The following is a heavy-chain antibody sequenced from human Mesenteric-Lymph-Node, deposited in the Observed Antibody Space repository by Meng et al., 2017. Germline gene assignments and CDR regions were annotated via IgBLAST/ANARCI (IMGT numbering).Heavy chain of an antibody. CDR3: AKMSFADYTYYSHYYGMDV. CDR1: GFTFSNYA. V-gene: IGHV3-23*01. Sequence: GESLKISCAASGFTFSNYAMTWVRQAPGEGLEWVSTIVVSGGSTYYADSVKGRFTISRDNSKNTLYLQMNSLRAEDTAEYYCAKMSFADYTYYSHYYGMDVWGQGTTVTVSS. CDR2: IVVSGGST. J-gene: IGHJ6*02. D-gene: IGHD4-11*01.